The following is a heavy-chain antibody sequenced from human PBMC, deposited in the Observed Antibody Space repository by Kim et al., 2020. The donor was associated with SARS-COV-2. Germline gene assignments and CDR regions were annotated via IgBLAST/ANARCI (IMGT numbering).Heavy chain of an antibody. CDR2: MNPNSGNT. V-gene: IGHV1-8*01. Sequence: ASVKVSCKASGYTFTSYDINWVRQATGQGLEWMGWMNPNSGNTGNAQKFQGRVTMTRNTSIRTAYMELSSLRSEDPAVYYCARVIRVYYYDSSGQATRGFDPWCQGTLVTVSS. J-gene: IGHJ5*02. CDR1: GYTFTSYD. CDR3: ARVIRVYYYDSSGQATRGFDP. D-gene: IGHD3-22*01.